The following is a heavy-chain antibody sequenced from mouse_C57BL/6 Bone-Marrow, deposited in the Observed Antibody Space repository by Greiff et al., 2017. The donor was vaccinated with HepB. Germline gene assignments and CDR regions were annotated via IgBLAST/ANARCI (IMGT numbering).Heavy chain of an antibody. D-gene: IGHD2-4*01. V-gene: IGHV5-9*01. CDR3: ASPLNDYPFAY. J-gene: IGHJ3*01. CDR1: GFTFSSYT. CDR2: ISGGGGNT. Sequence: DVMLVESGGGLVKPGGSLKLSCAASGFTFSSYTMSWVRQTPEKRLEWVATISGGGGNTYYPDSVKGRFTISRDNAKNTLYLQMSGLRSEDTALYDYASPLNDYPFAYWGQGTLVTVAA.